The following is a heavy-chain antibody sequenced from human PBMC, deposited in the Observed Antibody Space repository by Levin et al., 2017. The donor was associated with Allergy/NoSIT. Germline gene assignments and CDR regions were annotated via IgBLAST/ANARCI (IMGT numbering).Heavy chain of an antibody. J-gene: IGHJ6*02. D-gene: IGHD4-11*01. CDR1: GYTFTNYY. CDR2: INPSGGST. CDR3: ARDQRLATVKKLYYYYGLDA. Sequence: ASVKVSCKASGYTFTNYYMHWVRQAPGQGLEWMGIINPSGGSTGYAQKFQGRVTMTSDTSTSTVYMELSSLRSEDTAVDYCARDQRLATVKKLYYYYGLDAWGQGTTVTGSS. V-gene: IGHV1-46*01.